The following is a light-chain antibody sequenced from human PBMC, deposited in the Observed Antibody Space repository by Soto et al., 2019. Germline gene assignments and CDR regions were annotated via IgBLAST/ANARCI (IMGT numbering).Light chain of an antibody. CDR2: AAS. CDR1: QGIGHD. Sequence: AIQMTQSPSSLSASVGDRITITCRASQGIGHDLGWYQQKPGKAPKLLIFAASNLQSGVPSRFSGSGSGTDFTLTISSLQPEDFATYYCLQDSLYPWTVGQGTRVEIK. J-gene: IGKJ1*01. V-gene: IGKV1-6*01. CDR3: LQDSLYPWT.